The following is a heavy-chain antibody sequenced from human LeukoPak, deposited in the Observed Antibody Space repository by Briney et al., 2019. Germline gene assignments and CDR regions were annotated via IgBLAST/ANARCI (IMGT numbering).Heavy chain of an antibody. J-gene: IGHJ4*02. CDR2: ISGDGSST. CDR3: ARGGWGTAIDY. V-gene: IGHV3-74*01. Sequence: GGSLRLSCAASGFTFSSYWMHWVRQAPGKGLVWVSYISGDGSSTTYADSVKGRFTISRDNAKNTLDLQMNSLRAEDTAVYYCARGGWGTAIDYWAQGTLVTVSP. CDR1: GFTFSSYW. D-gene: IGHD1-7*01.